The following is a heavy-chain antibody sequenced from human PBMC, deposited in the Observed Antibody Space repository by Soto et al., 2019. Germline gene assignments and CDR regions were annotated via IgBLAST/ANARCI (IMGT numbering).Heavy chain of an antibody. CDR2: IYYSGST. CDR3: ARGSKSRVTGYYDYGMDV. CDR1: GGSISSYY. Sequence: QVQLQESGPGLVKPSETLSLTCTVSGGSISSYYWSWIRQPPGKGLEWIGYIYYSGSTNYNPSLQSRVTISVDTSKNQFSLKLSSVTAADTAVYYCARGSKSRVTGYYDYGMDVWGQGTTVTVSS. D-gene: IGHD1-20*01. J-gene: IGHJ6*02. V-gene: IGHV4-59*01.